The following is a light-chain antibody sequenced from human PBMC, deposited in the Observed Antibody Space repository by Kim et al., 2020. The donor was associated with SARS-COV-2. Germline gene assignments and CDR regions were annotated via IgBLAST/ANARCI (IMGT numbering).Light chain of an antibody. V-gene: IGLV1-47*01. J-gene: IGLJ1*01. Sequence: QSVLTQPPSASGTPGQRVTISCSGSTSNIGRNYVYWYQQFPGTAPRLLIYRDDMRPSGVSDRFSGSRSGTSASLAISGLRSEDEADYHCAAWDDTLSVVFGTGTKVTVL. CDR3: AAWDDTLSVV. CDR2: RDD. CDR1: TSNIGRNY.